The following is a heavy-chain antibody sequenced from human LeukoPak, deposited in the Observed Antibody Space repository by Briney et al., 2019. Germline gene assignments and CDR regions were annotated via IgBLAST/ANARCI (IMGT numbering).Heavy chain of an antibody. CDR1: GFTLSYFG. V-gene: IGHV3-21*01. J-gene: IGHJ4*02. D-gene: IGHD3-10*01. CDR2: ISRTSTYI. CDR3: ARDPDYYGSGTYYNHYFDY. Sequence: GGSLRLSCAASGFTLSYFGMNWVRQAPGKGLEWVSSISRTSTYIYYADSVKGRFTISRDNAKNSLYLQMASLRDEDTAVYYCARDPDYYGSGTYYNHYFDYWGQGTLVTVSS.